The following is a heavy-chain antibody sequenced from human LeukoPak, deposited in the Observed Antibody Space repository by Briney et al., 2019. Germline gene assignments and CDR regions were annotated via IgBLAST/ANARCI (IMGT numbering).Heavy chain of an antibody. J-gene: IGHJ6*02. V-gene: IGHV4-59*02. D-gene: IGHD2-2*01. CDR1: GGSVSSYY. Sequence: SETLSLTCTVSGGSVSSYYWSWMRQPPGKGLEWIGFFFYSGITNYNPSLKSRVTISVDTFKNQFSLKLSFVTAADTAVYYCAKTLGYCSNTSCYAGVDYYYGMDVRGQGTTVTVSS. CDR2: FFYSGIT. CDR3: AKTLGYCSNTSCYAGVDYYYGMDV.